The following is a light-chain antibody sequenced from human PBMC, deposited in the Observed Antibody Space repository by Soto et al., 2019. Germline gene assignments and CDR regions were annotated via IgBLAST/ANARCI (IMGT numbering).Light chain of an antibody. Sequence: QSALTQPASVSGSPGQAITISCSGTSSDVGAFNYVSWYQQHPGKAPKLMIYDVSNRPSGVSNRFSGSKSGNTASLTISGLRAEDEADYYCQSYDTSLGVWVFGAGTKLTVL. J-gene: IGLJ3*02. V-gene: IGLV2-14*03. CDR1: SSDVGAFNY. CDR2: DVS. CDR3: QSYDTSLGVWV.